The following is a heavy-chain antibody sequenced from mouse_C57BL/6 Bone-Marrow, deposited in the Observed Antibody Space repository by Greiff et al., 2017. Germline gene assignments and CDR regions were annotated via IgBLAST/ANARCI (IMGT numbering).Heavy chain of an antibody. CDR1: GYAFSSSW. Sequence: VQLQQSGPELVKPGASVKISCKASGYAFSSSWMNWVKQRPGKGLEWIGRIYPGDGDTNYNGKFKGKATLTADKSSSTAYMQLSSLTSEDSAVYFCARRDYYGSSLRYYFDYWGQGTTLTVSS. CDR2: IYPGDGDT. CDR3: ARRDYYGSSLRYYFDY. J-gene: IGHJ2*01. V-gene: IGHV1-82*01. D-gene: IGHD1-1*01.